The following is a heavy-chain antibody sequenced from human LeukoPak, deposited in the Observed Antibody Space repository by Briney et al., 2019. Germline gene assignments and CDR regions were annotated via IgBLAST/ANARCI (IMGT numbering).Heavy chain of an antibody. CDR3: VRGRSITLLRGVALSDGFDV. CDR2: TDTSGNYI. CDR1: GFPFSNYG. D-gene: IGHD3-10*01. V-gene: IGHV3-21*06. Sequence: GGSLRLSCEASGFPFSNYGMNWVRQAPGKGLEWVSFTDTSGNYIYYGDSVKGRFTISRDNARNLLYLQMNGLRAEDTAVYYCVRGRSITLLRGVALSDGFDVWGQGAMVAVSS. J-gene: IGHJ3*01.